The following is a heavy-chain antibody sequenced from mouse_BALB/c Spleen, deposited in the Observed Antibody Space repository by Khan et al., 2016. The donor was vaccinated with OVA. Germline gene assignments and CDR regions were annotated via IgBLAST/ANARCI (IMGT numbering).Heavy chain of an antibody. CDR1: GYTFTSYD. CDR2: IFPGDGTH. J-gene: IGHJ4*01. D-gene: IGHD1-3*01. V-gene: IGHV1S56*01. Sequence: QIQLVQSGAEVVKSGASVKLSCKASGYTFTSYDLNWVRQRPEQGLEWIGWIFPGDGTHKYNEKFKGKATLTTDKSSSTAYIQLSRLTSEDSAVYVCARRSGSMDYWGQGTSVTVSS. CDR3: ARRSGSMDY.